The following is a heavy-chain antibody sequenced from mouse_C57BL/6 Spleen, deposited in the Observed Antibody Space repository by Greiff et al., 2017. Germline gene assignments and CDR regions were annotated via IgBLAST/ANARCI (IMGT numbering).Heavy chain of an antibody. J-gene: IGHJ4*01. V-gene: IGHV1-4*01. CDR1: GYTFTSYT. D-gene: IGHD2-4*01. CDR3: AREIYDDYDENYAMDY. Sequence: QVQLQQSGAELARPGASVKMSCKASGYTFTSYTMHWVKQRPGQGLEWIGYINPSSGYTKYNQKFKDKATLTADKSSSTAYMQLSSLTSEDSAVYYCAREIYDDYDENYAMDYWGQGTSVTVSS. CDR2: INPSSGYT.